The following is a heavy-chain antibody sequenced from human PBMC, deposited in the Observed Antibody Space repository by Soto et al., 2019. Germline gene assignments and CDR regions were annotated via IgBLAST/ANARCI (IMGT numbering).Heavy chain of an antibody. CDR1: GFTFSSYA. CDR3: AKDKVRGYSGYDVFKEGSGWYYLDY. CDR2: ISGSGGST. D-gene: IGHD5-12*01. V-gene: IGHV3-23*01. Sequence: EVQLLESGGGLVQPGGSLRLSCAASGFTFSSYAMSWVRQAPGKGLEWVSAISGSGGSTYYADSVKGRFTISRDNSKNTLYLQMNSLRAEDTAVYYCAKDKVRGYSGYDVFKEGSGWYYLDYWGQGTLVTVSS. J-gene: IGHJ4*02.